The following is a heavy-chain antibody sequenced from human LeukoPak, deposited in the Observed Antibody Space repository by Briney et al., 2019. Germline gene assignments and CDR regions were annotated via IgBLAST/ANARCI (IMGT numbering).Heavy chain of an antibody. CDR1: GGSISSYY. CDR2: IYYSGNT. V-gene: IGHV4-59*12. D-gene: IGHD3-22*01. Sequence: PSETLSLTCTISGGSISSYYWSWIRQPPEKGLEWIGYIYYSGNTNYNPSLKSRVTISVDTSKNQFSLKVSSVTAADTAVYYCAREGYYDSSGYIDYWAREPWSPSPQ. CDR3: AREGYYDSSGYIDY. J-gene: IGHJ4*02.